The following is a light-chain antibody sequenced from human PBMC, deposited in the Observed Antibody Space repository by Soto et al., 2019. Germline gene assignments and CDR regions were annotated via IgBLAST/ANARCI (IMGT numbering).Light chain of an antibody. CDR3: QQYGSSPRT. V-gene: IGKV3-20*01. Sequence: EIVMTQSPATLSLSPGKRATLSCRASQNVGSRYLAWYQQKPGQAPRLLIYGTSNRATGIPDRFSGSGSGTDFSLTISSLEPGDLAVYYCQQYGSSPRTFGQGTMVDVK. CDR2: GTS. J-gene: IGKJ1*01. CDR1: QNVGSRY.